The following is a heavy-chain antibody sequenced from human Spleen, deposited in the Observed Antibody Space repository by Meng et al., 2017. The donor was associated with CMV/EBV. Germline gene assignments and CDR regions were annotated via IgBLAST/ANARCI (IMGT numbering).Heavy chain of an antibody. CDR3: ARVLVNYGDGRGAFDI. D-gene: IGHD4-17*01. CDR1: GFTFDDYG. V-gene: IGHV3-20*04. CDR2: INWNGGIT. J-gene: IGHJ3*02. Sequence: GGSLRLSCAVSGFTFDDYGMSWVRQAPGKGLEWVSGINWNGGITGYPDYVKGRFTIPRNNTKSSLYLQMSTLRPEDTALYYCARVLVNYGDGRGAFDIWGQGTMVTVSS.